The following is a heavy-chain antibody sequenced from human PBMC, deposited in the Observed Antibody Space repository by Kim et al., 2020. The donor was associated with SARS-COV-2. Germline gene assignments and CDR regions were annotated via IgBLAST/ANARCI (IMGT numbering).Heavy chain of an antibody. J-gene: IGHJ4*02. CDR1: GDNFNIFV. D-gene: IGHD6-6*01. CDR3: AREWKLVLDN. V-gene: IGHV1-69*13. CDR2: IIPVFGTV. Sequence: SVKVSCKASGDNFNIFVISWVRQAPGQGLEWMGDIIPVFGTVNYAPKFQGRMTITADESTNTAYMVLSSLKSDDTAVYYCAREWKLVLDNWGQGSLVTV.